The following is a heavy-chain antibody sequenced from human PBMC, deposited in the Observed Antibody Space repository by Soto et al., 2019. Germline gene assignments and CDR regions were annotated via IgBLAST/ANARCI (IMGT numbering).Heavy chain of an antibody. CDR3: ARDIGPSSGVVEPAAILGKEESDY. J-gene: IGHJ4*02. Sequence: PGGSLRLSCAASGFTFSSYAMSWVRQAPGKGLEWVSAISGSGGSTYYADSVKGRFTISRDNSKNTLYLQMNSLRAEDTAVYHCARDIGPSSGVVEPAAILGKEESDYWGQGTLVTVSS. CDR2: ISGSGGST. CDR1: GFTFSSYA. D-gene: IGHD2-2*02. V-gene: IGHV3-23*01.